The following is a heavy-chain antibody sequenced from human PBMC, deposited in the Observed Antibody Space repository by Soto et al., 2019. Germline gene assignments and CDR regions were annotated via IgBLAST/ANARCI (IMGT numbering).Heavy chain of an antibody. J-gene: IGHJ2*01. D-gene: IGHD6-13*01. Sequence: QVQLVESGGGVVQPGRSLRLSCAASGFTFSSYGMHWVRQAPGKGLEWVAVISYDGSNKYYADSVKGRFTISRDNSKNKLYLQMNSLSAAETDVYYCAKGSGYSSSWPDRKKDWYFGLWGRGTLGTVS. CDR3: AKGSGYSSSWPDRKKDWYFGL. V-gene: IGHV3-30*18. CDR1: GFTFSSYG. CDR2: ISYDGSNK.